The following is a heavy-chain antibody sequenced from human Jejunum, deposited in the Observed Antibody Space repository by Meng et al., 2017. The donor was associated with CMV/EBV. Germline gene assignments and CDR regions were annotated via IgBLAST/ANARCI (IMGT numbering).Heavy chain of an antibody. CDR3: ARNARGSGY. CDR2: IKQDGSGK. D-gene: IGHD3-10*01. V-gene: IGHV3-7*01. J-gene: IGHJ4*02. CDR1: GFTFSTYW. Sequence: SCAASGFTFSTYWMTWVRQAPGKGLKWVANIKQDGSGKYYVDSVKGRFTISRDNAKNSLFLQMNSLRAEDTAMYYCARNARGSGYWGQGTLVTVSS.